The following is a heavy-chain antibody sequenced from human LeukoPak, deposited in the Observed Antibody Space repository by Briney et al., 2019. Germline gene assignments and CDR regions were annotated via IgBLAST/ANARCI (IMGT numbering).Heavy chain of an antibody. CDR1: GYTFLSYD. CDR2: MSPKSGNT. D-gene: IGHD1-26*01. V-gene: IGHV1-8*01. Sequence: ASVKVSCKASGYTFLSYDIDWVRQATGQGLEWMGWMSPKSGNTDYAQKFQGRVTMTRDTSTNTAYMELSSLTSDDTAVYYCARGVGGLGNMDVWGKGTRSSSR. CDR3: ARGVGGLGNMDV. J-gene: IGHJ6*03.